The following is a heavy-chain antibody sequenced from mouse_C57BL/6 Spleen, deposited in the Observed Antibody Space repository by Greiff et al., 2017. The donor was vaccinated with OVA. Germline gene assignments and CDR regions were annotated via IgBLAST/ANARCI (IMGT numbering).Heavy chain of an antibody. CDR3: AGTGYFDY. J-gene: IGHJ2*01. V-gene: IGHV1-26*01. CDR2: INPNNGGT. Sequence: EVQLQQSGPELVKPGASVKISCKASGYTFTDYYMNWVKQSHGKSLEWIGDINPNNGGTSYNQKFKGKATLTVVKSSSTAYMELRSLTSEDSAVYYCAGTGYFDYWGQGTTLTVSS. CDR1: GYTFTDYY. D-gene: IGHD3-3*01.